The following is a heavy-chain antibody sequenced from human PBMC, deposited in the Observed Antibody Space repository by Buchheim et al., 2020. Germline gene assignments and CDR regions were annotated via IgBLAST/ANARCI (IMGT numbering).Heavy chain of an antibody. CDR1: GYTFTGYY. Sequence: QVQLVQSGAEVKKPGASVKVSCKASGYTFTGYYMHWVRQAPGQGLEWMGWINPNSGGTNYAQKFQGWVTMTRDTSISTAYMELSRLRSDDTAVYYCARDRPLGYCSSTSCYKTEDYYYYGMDVWGQGTT. CDR3: ARDRPLGYCSSTSCYKTEDYYYYGMDV. D-gene: IGHD2-2*02. V-gene: IGHV1-2*04. CDR2: INPNSGGT. J-gene: IGHJ6*02.